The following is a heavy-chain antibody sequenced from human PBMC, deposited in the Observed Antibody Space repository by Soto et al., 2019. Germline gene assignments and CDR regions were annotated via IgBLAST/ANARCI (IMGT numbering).Heavy chain of an antibody. CDR1: GFTFSSSW. Sequence: EVQLVESGGGLVQPGGSLRLSCAASGFTFSSSWMSWVRQDPGKGLEWVANIRQDGSDKYYVDSVKGRFTISRDNSKNSLYLQMNSLRAEDTAIYYCASPQQWLGQRGDFDYWGQGTLVTVSS. CDR2: IRQDGSDK. CDR3: ASPQQWLGQRGDFDY. D-gene: IGHD6-19*01. J-gene: IGHJ4*02. V-gene: IGHV3-7*05.